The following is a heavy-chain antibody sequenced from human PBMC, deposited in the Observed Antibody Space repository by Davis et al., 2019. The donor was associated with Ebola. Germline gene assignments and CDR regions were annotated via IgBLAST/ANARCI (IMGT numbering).Heavy chain of an antibody. CDR2: ISWNSGSI. Sequence: SLKISCAASGFTFSSYAMHWVRQAPGKGLEWVSGISWNSGSIGYADSVKGRFTISRDNAKNSLYLQMNSLRAEDTALYYCAKETRATPKYGMDVWGQGTTVTVSS. J-gene: IGHJ6*02. CDR1: GFTFSSYA. D-gene: IGHD1-26*01. CDR3: AKETRATPKYGMDV. V-gene: IGHV3-9*01.